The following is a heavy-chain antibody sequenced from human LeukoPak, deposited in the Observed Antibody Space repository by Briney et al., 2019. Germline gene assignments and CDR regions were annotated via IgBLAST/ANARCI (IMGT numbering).Heavy chain of an antibody. V-gene: IGHV3-69-1*01. CDR1: GFTFSDYY. Sequence: GGSLRLSCAASGFTFSDYYMSWIRQAPGKGLEWVSSISSSSYVYYADSVKGRFTISRDNAKNSLYLQMNSLRAEDTAVYYCARGPFTPPYYYYYMDVWGKGTTVTVSS. J-gene: IGHJ6*03. D-gene: IGHD2-15*01. CDR2: ISSSSYV. CDR3: ARGPFTPPYYYYYMDV.